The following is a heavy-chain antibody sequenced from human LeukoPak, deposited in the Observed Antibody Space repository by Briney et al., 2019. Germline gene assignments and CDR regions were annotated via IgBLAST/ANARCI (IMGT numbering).Heavy chain of an antibody. CDR1: GYNFTSYW. CDR3: ARQRDSWFDP. J-gene: IGHJ5*02. V-gene: IGHV5-51*01. Sequence: GGSLQISCQGSGYNFTSYWIGWVRQLPGKGLEWMGIIYPGDSDPRSSPSFQGQVTISADKSISTAYLQWSSLKASDTAMYYCARQRDSWFDPWGQGTLVTVSS. CDR2: IYPGDSDP.